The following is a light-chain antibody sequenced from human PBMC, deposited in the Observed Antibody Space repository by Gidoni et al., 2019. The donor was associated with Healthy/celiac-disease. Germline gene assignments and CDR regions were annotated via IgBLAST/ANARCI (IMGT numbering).Light chain of an antibody. CDR1: QSISSY. Sequence: DIQMTQSPSSLSASVGDRVTITCRASQSISSYLNLYQQKPGKDPKLLIYAASSLQSWVPSRFSGSGSGTDFTITISSLQHEDFATYYCQQSYSTTRTFGQGTKLEIK. CDR3: QQSYSTTRT. V-gene: IGKV1-39*01. J-gene: IGKJ2*01. CDR2: AAS.